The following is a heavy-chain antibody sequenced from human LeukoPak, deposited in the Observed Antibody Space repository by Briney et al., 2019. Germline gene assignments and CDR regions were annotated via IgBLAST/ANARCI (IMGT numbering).Heavy chain of an antibody. CDR2: IYYSGST. CDR3: ARERYCSSTSCYGYWFDP. V-gene: IGHV4-39*07. Sequence: SETLSLTCTVSGGSISSSSYYWGWIRQPPGKGLEWIGSIYYSGSTYYNPSLKSRVTISVDTSKNQFSLKLSSVTAEDTAVYYCARERYCSSTSCYGYWFDPWGQGTPVTVSS. CDR1: GGSISSSSYY. D-gene: IGHD2-2*01. J-gene: IGHJ5*02.